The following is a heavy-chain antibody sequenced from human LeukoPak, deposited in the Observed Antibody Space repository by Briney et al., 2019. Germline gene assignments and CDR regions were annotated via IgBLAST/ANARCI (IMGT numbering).Heavy chain of an antibody. CDR1: GFTFSSYS. Sequence: GGSLRLSRAASGFTFSSYSMNWVRQAPGKGLEWVSSISSSSSYIYYADSVKGRFTISRDNAKNSLYLQMNSLRAEDTAVYYCASLDDFWSGYYHYGMDVWGQGTTVTVSS. CDR3: ASLDDFWSGYYHYGMDV. J-gene: IGHJ6*02. V-gene: IGHV3-21*01. D-gene: IGHD3-3*01. CDR2: ISSSSSYI.